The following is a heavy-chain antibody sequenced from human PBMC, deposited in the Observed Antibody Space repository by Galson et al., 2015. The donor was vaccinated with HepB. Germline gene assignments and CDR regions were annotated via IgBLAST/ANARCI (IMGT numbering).Heavy chain of an antibody. CDR1: GFTFSSYG. CDR2: IWYDGSNK. D-gene: IGHD1-1*01. J-gene: IGHJ5*02. V-gene: IGHV3-33*01. Sequence: SLRLSCAASGFTFSSYGMHWVRQAPGKGLEWVAVIWYDGSNKYYADSVKGRFTISRDNSKNTLYLQMNSLRAEDTAVYYCARAGPERSWFDPWGQGTLVTVSS. CDR3: ARAGPERSWFDP.